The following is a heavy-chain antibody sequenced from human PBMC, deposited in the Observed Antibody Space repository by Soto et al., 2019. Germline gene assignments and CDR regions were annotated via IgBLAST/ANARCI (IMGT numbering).Heavy chain of an antibody. CDR1: GFTFDDYA. Sequence: ESGGGLVQPGRSLRLSCAASGFTFDDYAMHWVRQAPGKGLEWVSGISWSGDNMAYADSVKGRFITSRDNGKNSLYLQMNSLRVEDTALYHCVKVSYSSLTTFGSAFDVWGQGTMVTVS. J-gene: IGHJ3*01. V-gene: IGHV3-9*01. D-gene: IGHD4-4*01. CDR3: VKVSYSSLTTFGSAFDV. CDR2: ISWSGDNM.